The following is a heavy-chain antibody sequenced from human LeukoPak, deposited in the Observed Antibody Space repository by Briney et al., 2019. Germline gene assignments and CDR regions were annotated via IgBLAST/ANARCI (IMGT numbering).Heavy chain of an antibody. CDR2: MNPNSGNT. J-gene: IGHJ6*03. CDR1: GYTFTSYD. V-gene: IGHV1-8*01. D-gene: IGHD1-26*01. Sequence: ASVKVSCKASGYTFTSYDINWVRQAPGQGLEWMGWMNPNSGNTGYAQKFQGRVTMTRNTSISTAYMELSSLRSEDTAVYYCARAYRIVGAYYYYMDVWGKGTTVTVSS. CDR3: ARAYRIVGAYYYYMDV.